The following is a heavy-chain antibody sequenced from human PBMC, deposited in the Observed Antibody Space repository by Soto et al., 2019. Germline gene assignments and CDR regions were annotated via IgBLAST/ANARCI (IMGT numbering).Heavy chain of an antibody. CDR2: IIPILGIA. D-gene: IGHD3-10*01. Sequence: SVKVSCKASGGTFSSYTISWVRQAPGQGLEWMGRIIPILGIANYAQKFQGRVTITADKSTSTAYMELSSLRSEDTAVYYCALAFGEYMPFDYWGQGTPVTVSS. CDR3: ALAFGEYMPFDY. CDR1: GGTFSSYT. J-gene: IGHJ4*02. V-gene: IGHV1-69*02.